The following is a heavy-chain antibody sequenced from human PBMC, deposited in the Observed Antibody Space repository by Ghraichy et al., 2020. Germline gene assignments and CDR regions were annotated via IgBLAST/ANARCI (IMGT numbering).Heavy chain of an antibody. CDR2: IIPILGIA. Sequence: SVKVSCKASGGTFSSYAISWVRQAPGQGLEWMGRIIPILGIANYAQKFQGRVTITADKSTSTAYMELSSLRSEDTAVYYCARDLGGGITFIYYWGQGTLVTVSS. CDR3: ARDLGGGITFIYY. D-gene: IGHD3-16*01. J-gene: IGHJ4*02. V-gene: IGHV1-69*04. CDR1: GGTFSSYA.